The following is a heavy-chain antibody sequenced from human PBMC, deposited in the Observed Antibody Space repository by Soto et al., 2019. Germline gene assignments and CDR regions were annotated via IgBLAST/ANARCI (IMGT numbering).Heavy chain of an antibody. CDR2: IYHTGST. D-gene: IGHD6-19*01. V-gene: IGHV4-59*01. J-gene: IGHJ4*02. Sequence: SETLSLTCSVSAGSLSNYYWTWIRQSPGKGLEWIGEIYHTGSTKYNSSLKSRVAISVDMSKNQFSLTLNSVTPADTAVYYCARGGRGSGLYFLYYFDLWGQGTLVTVSS. CDR3: ARGGRGSGLYFLYYFDL. CDR1: AGSLSNYY.